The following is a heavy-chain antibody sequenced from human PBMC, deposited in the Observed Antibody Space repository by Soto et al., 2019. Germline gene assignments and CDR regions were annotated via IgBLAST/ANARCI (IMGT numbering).Heavy chain of an antibody. V-gene: IGHV3-30*18. Sequence: QVQLVESGGGVVQPGRSLRLSCAASGYMFSNYGMHWVRQAPGKGLEGVAVTSYDGSKKYYADSVKGRFTISKDNSKNTVYLQMNSLRIEDTAVYYCAKWGLSGHGMDVWGQGTTVTVSS. J-gene: IGHJ6*02. CDR1: GYMFSNYG. CDR3: AKWGLSGHGMDV. CDR2: TSYDGSKK. D-gene: IGHD7-27*01.